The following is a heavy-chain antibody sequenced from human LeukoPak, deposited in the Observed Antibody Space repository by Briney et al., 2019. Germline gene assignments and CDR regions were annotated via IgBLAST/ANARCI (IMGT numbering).Heavy chain of an antibody. V-gene: IGHV3-15*01. CDR3: TTDTATYYYDSSGYYQSYYFDY. D-gene: IGHD3-22*01. J-gene: IGHJ4*02. CDR2: IKSKTDGGTT. Sequence: GGSLRLSCAASGFTFSNAWMSWVRQAPGKGLEWVGLIKSKTDGGTTDYAAPVKGRFTISRDDSKNTLYLQMNSLKTEDTAVYYCTTDTATYYYDSSGYYQSYYFDYWGQGTLVTVSS. CDR1: GFTFSNAW.